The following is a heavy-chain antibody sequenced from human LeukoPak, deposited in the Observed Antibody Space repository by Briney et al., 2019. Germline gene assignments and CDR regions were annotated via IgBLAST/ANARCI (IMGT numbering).Heavy chain of an antibody. J-gene: IGHJ4*02. CDR3: ATRRGSSSNLGY. D-gene: IGHD6-6*01. V-gene: IGHV3-21*01. CDR1: GFTFSSYS. Sequence: PGGSLRLSCAASGFTFSSYSMNWVRQAPGKGLEWVSSISSSSSYIYYADSVKGRLTISRDNAKNSLYLQMNSLRAEDTAVYYCATRRGSSSNLGYWGQGTLVTVSS. CDR2: ISSSSSYI.